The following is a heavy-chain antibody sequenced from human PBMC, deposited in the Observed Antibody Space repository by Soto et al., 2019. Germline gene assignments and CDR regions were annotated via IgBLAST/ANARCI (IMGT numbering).Heavy chain of an antibody. Sequence: SVKVSCKASGGTFSSYAISWVRQASGQGLEWMGGIIPIFGTANYAQKFQGRVTITADESTSTAYMELSSLRSEDTAVYYCARDGSTVTSIESYYYYGMDVWGQGTTVTVSS. CDR3: ARDGSTVTSIESYYYYGMDV. CDR2: IIPIFGTA. D-gene: IGHD4-17*01. V-gene: IGHV1-69*13. CDR1: GGTFSSYA. J-gene: IGHJ6*02.